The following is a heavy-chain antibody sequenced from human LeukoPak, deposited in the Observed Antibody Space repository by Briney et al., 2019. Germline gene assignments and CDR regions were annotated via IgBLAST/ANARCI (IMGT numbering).Heavy chain of an antibody. CDR3: AREQLRYFDWLYAFDI. CDR2: IIPIFGTA. D-gene: IGHD3-9*01. Sequence: SVKVSCKASGGTFSSYAISWVRQAPGQGLEWMGGIIPIFGTANYAQKFQGRVTMTTDTSTSTAYMELRSLRSDDTAVYYCAREQLRYFDWLYAFDIWGQGTMVTVSS. V-gene: IGHV1-69*05. J-gene: IGHJ3*02. CDR1: GGTFSSYA.